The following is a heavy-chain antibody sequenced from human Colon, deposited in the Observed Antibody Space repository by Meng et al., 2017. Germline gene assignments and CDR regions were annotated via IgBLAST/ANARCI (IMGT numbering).Heavy chain of an antibody. CDR2: IKGDGSER. V-gene: IGHV3-7*01. CDR3: VRDFVGY. D-gene: IGHD6-6*01. J-gene: IGHJ4*02. Sequence: GESLKISCAASGFTFIEYWMSWVRQAPGKGLDWVANIKGDGSERRYADFVEGRFIISRDNARNTLYLQMNSLRVEDAAVYYCVRDFVGYWGQGTPVTVSS. CDR1: GFTFIEYW.